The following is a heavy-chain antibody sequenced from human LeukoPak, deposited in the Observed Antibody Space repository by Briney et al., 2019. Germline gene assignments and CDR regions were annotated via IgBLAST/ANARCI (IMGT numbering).Heavy chain of an antibody. CDR1: RITFSNYA. D-gene: IGHD5-18*01. CDR3: AGRRTGYSSGYGH. J-gene: IGHJ4*02. Sequence: PGGSLRLSCVASRITFSNYAVGWVRQAPEKGLDWVSVISGSAHKIRYADSVKGRFTISRDNSENIVYLQMNNLRVEDTAVYYCAGRRTGYSSGYGHWGQGTLVTVSS. V-gene: IGHV3-23*01. CDR2: ISGSAHKI.